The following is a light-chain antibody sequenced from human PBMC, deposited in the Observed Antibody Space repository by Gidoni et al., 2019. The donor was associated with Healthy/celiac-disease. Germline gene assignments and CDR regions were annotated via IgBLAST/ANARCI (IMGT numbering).Light chain of an antibody. Sequence: EIVLTQSPATLSLSPGERATLSCRASQSVSSYLAWYQQKPGQAPRLLIYDASNRATGIPARFSGSGSGTDFTLNISSLEPEDFAVYYCQQRSNWPSCSVGQGTKLEIK. V-gene: IGKV3-11*01. J-gene: IGKJ2*04. CDR3: QQRSNWPSCS. CDR2: DAS. CDR1: QSVSSY.